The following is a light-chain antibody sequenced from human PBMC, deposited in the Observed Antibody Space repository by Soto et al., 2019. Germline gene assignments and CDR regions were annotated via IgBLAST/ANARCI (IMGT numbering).Light chain of an antibody. Sequence: QSALTQPASVSGSPGQSITISCTGTSSDVGGYNSVSWYQQHPGKAPKLMICDVSNRPSGVSNRFSGSKSGNTASLTISGLQAEDEADYYCSSYTSRSTLVFGGGTKLTVL. CDR1: SSDVGGYNS. V-gene: IGLV2-14*03. CDR3: SSYTSRSTLV. J-gene: IGLJ2*01. CDR2: DVS.